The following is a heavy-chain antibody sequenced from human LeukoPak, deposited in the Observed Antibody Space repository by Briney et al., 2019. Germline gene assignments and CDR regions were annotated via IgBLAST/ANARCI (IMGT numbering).Heavy chain of an antibody. CDR1: GYTFTGYY. J-gene: IGHJ4*02. CDR3: ARVVGSVPREYFDY. V-gene: IGHV1-2*02. CDR2: INPNGGGT. Sequence: ASVKVSCKASGYTFTGYYMHWVRQAPGQGLEWMGWINPNGGGTNYARKFQGRVTMTRDTSISTAHMELSRLRSDDTAVYYCARVVGSVPREYFDYWGQGTLVTVSS. D-gene: IGHD3-10*01.